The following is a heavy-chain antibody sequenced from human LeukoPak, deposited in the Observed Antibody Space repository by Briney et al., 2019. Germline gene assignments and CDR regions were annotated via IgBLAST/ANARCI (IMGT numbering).Heavy chain of an antibody. J-gene: IGHJ6*04. Sequence: GGSLRLSFAAHLFTLLYDGGQRGRQAPGKGLEWVAFIRYDGSNKYYADSVKGRFTISRDNSKNTLYLQMNSLRAEDTAVYYCAATVDFWTLRTPRDVWDKGTTVTVSS. CDR1: LFTLLYDG. D-gene: IGHD3/OR15-3a*01. CDR2: IRYDGSNK. CDR3: AATVDFWTLRTPRDV. V-gene: IGHV3-30*02.